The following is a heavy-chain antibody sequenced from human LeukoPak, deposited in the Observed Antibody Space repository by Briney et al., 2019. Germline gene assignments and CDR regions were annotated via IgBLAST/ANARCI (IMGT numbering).Heavy chain of an antibody. CDR1: GGSISSSNYY. D-gene: IGHD6-19*01. J-gene: IGHJ5*02. CDR2: IYYSGST. CDR3: ARGGIAVTRWFDP. Sequence: PSETLSLTCTVSGGSISSSNYYWGWIRQPPGRGLEWIGTIYYSGSTYYNSSLKSRLTISVDTSKNQFSLKLSSVTAADTAVYYCARGGIAVTRWFDPWGQGTLVTVSS. V-gene: IGHV4-39*07.